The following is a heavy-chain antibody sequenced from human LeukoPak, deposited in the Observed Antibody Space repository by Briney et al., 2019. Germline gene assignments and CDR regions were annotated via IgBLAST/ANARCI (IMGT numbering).Heavy chain of an antibody. J-gene: IGHJ5*02. CDR1: GGSFSGYY. CDR3: ARGRIWLARPPNWFDP. Sequence: SETLSLTCAVCGGSFSGYYWGWIRQPPGKGLEWIGEINHSGSTNYNPSLKSRVTISVDTSKNQFSLKLSSVTAADTAVYYCARGRIWLARPPNWFDPWGQGTLVTVSS. V-gene: IGHV4-34*01. D-gene: IGHD3-22*01. CDR2: INHSGST.